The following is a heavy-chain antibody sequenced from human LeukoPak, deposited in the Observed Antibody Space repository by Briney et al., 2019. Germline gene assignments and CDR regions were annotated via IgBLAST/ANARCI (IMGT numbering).Heavy chain of an antibody. CDR2: IYPRDGST. J-gene: IGHJ4*02. CDR3: ARDQEAFDY. V-gene: IGHV1-46*01. Sequence: KVSCKASGYSFTSNYIHWVRQAPGQGLEWMGMIYPRDGSTSYAQKFQGRVTVTRDTSTSTVHMELSGLRSEDTAVYYCARDQEAFDYWGQGTLVTVSS. CDR1: GYSFTSNY.